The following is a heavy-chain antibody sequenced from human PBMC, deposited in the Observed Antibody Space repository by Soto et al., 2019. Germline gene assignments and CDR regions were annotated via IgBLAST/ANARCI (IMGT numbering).Heavy chain of an antibody. D-gene: IGHD3-10*01. CDR1: GYTFTSYA. Sequence: QVQLVQSGAEVKKPGASVKVSCKASGYTFTSYAMHWVRQAPGQRLEWMGWINAGNGNTKYSQKSQGRVTITRDTSESTAYMELSSLRSEDTAVYYCARDIGGMDIWGQGTMVTVSS. CDR2: INAGNGNT. J-gene: IGHJ3*02. V-gene: IGHV1-3*01. CDR3: ARDIGGMDI.